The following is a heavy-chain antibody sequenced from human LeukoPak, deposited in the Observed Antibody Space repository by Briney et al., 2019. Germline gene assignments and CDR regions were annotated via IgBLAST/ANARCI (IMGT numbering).Heavy chain of an antibody. CDR2: MNPNSGNT. J-gene: IGHJ3*02. D-gene: IGHD6-19*01. V-gene: IGHV1-8*01. CDR1: GYTSTSYD. CDR3: ASIYSSGWYGDAFDI. Sequence: ASVKVSCKASGYTSTSYDINWVRQATGQGLEWMGWMNPNSGNTGYAQKFQGRVTMTRNTSISTAYMELSSLRSEDTAVYYCASIYSSGWYGDAFDIWGQGTMVTVSS.